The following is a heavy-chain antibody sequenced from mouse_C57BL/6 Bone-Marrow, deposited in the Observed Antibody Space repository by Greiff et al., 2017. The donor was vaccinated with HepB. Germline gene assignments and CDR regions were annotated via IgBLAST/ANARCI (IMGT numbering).Heavy chain of an antibody. J-gene: IGHJ1*03. CDR1: GFTFSDYG. V-gene: IGHV5-15*01. CDR2: ISNLAYSI. CDR3: ARPSGYWYFDV. Sequence: EVKLVESGGGLVQPGGSLKLSCAASGFTFSDYGMAWVRQAPRKGPEWVAFISNLAYSIYYADTVTGRFTISRENAKNTLYREMSSLRSEDTAMYYCARPSGYWYFDVWGTGTTVTVSS.